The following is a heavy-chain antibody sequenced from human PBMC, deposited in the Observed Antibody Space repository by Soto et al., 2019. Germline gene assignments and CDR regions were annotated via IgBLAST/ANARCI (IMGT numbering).Heavy chain of an antibody. Sequence: RQAPGQGLEWMEEIIPIFGTANYEQKFRGRVTITPDESTRTAYMELSSLRSEDTAVYYCARGLGYCSSTSCINWFDPWGQGTLFTVSS. CDR2: IIPIFGTA. V-gene: IGHV1-69*01. D-gene: IGHD2-2*01. CDR3: ARGLGYCSSTSCINWFDP. J-gene: IGHJ5*02.